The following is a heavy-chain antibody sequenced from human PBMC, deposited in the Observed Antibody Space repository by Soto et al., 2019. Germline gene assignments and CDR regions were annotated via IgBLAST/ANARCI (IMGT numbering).Heavy chain of an antibody. CDR2: INHSGST. CDR3: ARVTGRYYYGMDV. J-gene: IGHJ6*02. CDR1: GGSFSGYY. V-gene: IGHV4-34*01. Sequence: QVQLQQWGAGLLKPSETLSLTCAVYGGSFSGYYWSWIRQPPGKGLEWIGEINHSGSTHYNPALXXRXXISVDTAKNQFSLKLRSVTAADTAVYYCARVTGRYYYGMDVWGQGTTVTVSS.